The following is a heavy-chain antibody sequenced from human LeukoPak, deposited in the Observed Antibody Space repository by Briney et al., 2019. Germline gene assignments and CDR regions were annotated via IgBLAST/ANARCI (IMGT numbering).Heavy chain of an antibody. J-gene: IGHJ5*02. CDR3: APGGPHGFDP. V-gene: IGHV3-21*01. CDR2: ISGTSDYI. CDR1: GFTFRSYY. D-gene: IGHD3-10*01. Sequence: PGGSLRLSCAASGFTFRSYYMNWVRQAPGKGLEWVSSISGTSDYIFYADSVRGRFTISRDNAENSLYLQMNSLRAEDTAVYYCAPGGPHGFDPWGQGTLVTVSS.